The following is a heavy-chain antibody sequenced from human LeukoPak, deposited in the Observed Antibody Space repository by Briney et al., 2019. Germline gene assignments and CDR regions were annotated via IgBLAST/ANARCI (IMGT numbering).Heavy chain of an antibody. CDR1: GGTFSSYA. D-gene: IGHD2-8*01. J-gene: IGHJ6*02. V-gene: IGHV1-69*04. CDR3: ARSIHCTNGVCFGYYYYYGMDV. Sequence: SVTVSCKASGGTFSSYAISWVRQAPGQGLEWMGRIIPILGIANYAQKFQGRVTITADKSTSAAYMELSSLRSEDTAVYYCARSIHCTNGVCFGYYYYYGMDVWGQGTTVTVSS. CDR2: IIPILGIA.